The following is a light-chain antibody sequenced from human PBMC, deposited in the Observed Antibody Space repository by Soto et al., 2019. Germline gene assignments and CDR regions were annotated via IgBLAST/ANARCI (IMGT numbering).Light chain of an antibody. J-gene: IGKJ4*01. Sequence: DIQMTQSPSSVSASVADRVTSTCRASQRISSWLAWYQQKPGKAPNLLIYAASSLQSGVPSRFSGSGSGTDFTLTISSLQPEDFATYYCQQTNSFPLTFGGGTKVEIK. CDR3: QQTNSFPLT. CDR1: QRISSW. CDR2: AAS. V-gene: IGKV1-12*01.